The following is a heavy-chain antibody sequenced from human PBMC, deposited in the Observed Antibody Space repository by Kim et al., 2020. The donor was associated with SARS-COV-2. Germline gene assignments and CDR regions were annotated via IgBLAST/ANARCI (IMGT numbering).Heavy chain of an antibody. CDR2: INRDGSEK. J-gene: IGHJ4*02. CDR3: VRDYSLGY. Sequence: GGSLRLSCVASGFAFSDHWMSWVRQAPGKGLEWVANINRDGSEKNYVDSVRGRFTISRENAKNSLHLQIDSLRADDTALYYCVRDYSLGYWGQGTPVTVS. V-gene: IGHV3-7*01. CDR1: GFAFSDHW. D-gene: IGHD2-21*01.